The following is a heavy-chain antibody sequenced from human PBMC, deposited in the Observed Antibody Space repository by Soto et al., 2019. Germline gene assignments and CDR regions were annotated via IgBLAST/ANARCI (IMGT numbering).Heavy chain of an antibody. CDR3: ARDTGSGSHFSRYYYGMDV. J-gene: IGHJ6*02. CDR1: GYTFTSYG. V-gene: IGHV1-18*04. Sequence: AASVKVSCKASGYTFTSYGISWVRQAPGQGLEWMGWISAYNGNTNYAQKLQGRVTMTTDTSTSTAYMELRSLRSDDTAVYYCARDTGSGSHFSRYYYGMDVWGQGTTVTVSS. D-gene: IGHD3-10*01. CDR2: ISAYNGNT.